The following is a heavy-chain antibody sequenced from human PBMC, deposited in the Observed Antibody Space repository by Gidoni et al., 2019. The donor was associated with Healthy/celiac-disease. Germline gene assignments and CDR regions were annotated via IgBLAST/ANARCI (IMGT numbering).Heavy chain of an antibody. CDR3: AKDRKDGSGSYRY. CDR2: ISGSGGST. V-gene: IGHV3-23*01. Sequence: EVQLLESGGGLVQPGGSLRLSCAASGFTFSSYAMSWVRQAPGKGLEWFSAISGSGGSTYYADSVKGRFTISRDNSKNTLYLQMNSLRAEDTAVYYCAKDRKDGSGSYRYWGQGTLVTVSS. D-gene: IGHD3-10*01. CDR1: GFTFSSYA. J-gene: IGHJ4*02.